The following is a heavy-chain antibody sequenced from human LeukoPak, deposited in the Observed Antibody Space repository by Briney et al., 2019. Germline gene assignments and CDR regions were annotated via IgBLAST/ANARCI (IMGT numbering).Heavy chain of an antibody. D-gene: IGHD3-22*01. Sequence: PGGSLRLSCAASGFSFSSYAMSWVRQAPGKGLEWVSAISGSGGGTYYADSVKGRFTISRDNSKNTVYLQMNSLRADDTAVYYCAKESGDSSGYYSDYWGQGMLVTVSP. CDR3: AKESGDSSGYYSDY. CDR1: GFSFSSYA. V-gene: IGHV3-23*01. CDR2: ISGSGGGT. J-gene: IGHJ4*02.